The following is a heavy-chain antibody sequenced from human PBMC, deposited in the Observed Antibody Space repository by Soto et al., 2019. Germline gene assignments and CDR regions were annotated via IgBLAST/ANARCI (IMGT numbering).Heavy chain of an antibody. J-gene: IGHJ5*02. CDR2: INHSGST. CDR3: ARGRLSLYLMATTQRGFDP. V-gene: IGHV4-34*01. CDR1: GGSFSGYY. Sequence: SETLSLTCGVYGGSFSGYYWSWIRQPPGKGLEWIGEINHSGSTNYNPSLKSRVSISVDTSKNQFSLKLSSLTAADTAVYYCARGRLSLYLMATTQRGFDPWGQGTLVTVSS. D-gene: IGHD5-12*01.